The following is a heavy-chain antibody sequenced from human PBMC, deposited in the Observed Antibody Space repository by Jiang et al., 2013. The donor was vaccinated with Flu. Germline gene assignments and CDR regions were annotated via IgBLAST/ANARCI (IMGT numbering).Heavy chain of an antibody. J-gene: IGHJ4*02. D-gene: IGHD3-10*01. V-gene: IGHV4-39*07. CDR1: GGSIISEKSY. Sequence: KPSETLSLRCSVSGGSIISEKSYWGWIRQPPGKGLEWIGSIYYSGTTYYNPSLKSRVTMSVDTSKKQFSLRLTSVSAADTAVYYCASQHWDHGVGSYYMSDWGQGALVTVSS. CDR3: ASQHWDHGVGSYYMSD. CDR2: IYYSGTT.